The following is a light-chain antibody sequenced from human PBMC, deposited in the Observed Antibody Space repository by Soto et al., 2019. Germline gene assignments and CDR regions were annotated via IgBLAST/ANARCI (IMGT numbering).Light chain of an antibody. Sequence: QSVLTQPVSVSGSPGQSIAISCAGTSSDVGGYNYVSWYQQHPGKAPKLMIYDVSNRPSGVSNRFSGSKSSNTASLTISGLQAEDEADYYCSSYTSSSTYVFGTGTKVTVL. CDR3: SSYTSSSTYV. CDR2: DVS. J-gene: IGLJ1*01. CDR1: SSDVGGYNY. V-gene: IGLV2-14*01.